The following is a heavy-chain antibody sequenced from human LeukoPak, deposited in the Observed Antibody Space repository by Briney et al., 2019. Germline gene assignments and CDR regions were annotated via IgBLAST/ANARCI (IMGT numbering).Heavy chain of an antibody. CDR2: INPSGGST. CDR3: ARHGTYFYQLLGYFDY. J-gene: IGHJ4*02. D-gene: IGHD2-2*01. Sequence: ASVKVSCKASGYTFTGYYMHWVRQAPGQGLEWMGIINPSGGSTSYAQKFQGRVTMTRDTSTSTVYMELSSLRSEDTAVYYCARHGTYFYQLLGYFDYWGQGTLVTVSS. CDR1: GYTFTGYY. V-gene: IGHV1-46*01.